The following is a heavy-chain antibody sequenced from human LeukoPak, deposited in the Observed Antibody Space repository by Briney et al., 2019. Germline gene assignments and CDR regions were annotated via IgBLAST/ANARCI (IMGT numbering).Heavy chain of an antibody. CDR3: ARKPPSGPGYYYSYGMDV. V-gene: IGHV4-39*07. Sequence: SETLSLTCTVSGGSISSSSYYWGWIRQPPGKGLEWIGSIYYSGSTYYNPSLKSRVTISVDTSKNQFSLKLSSVTTADTAVYYCARKPPSGPGYYYSYGMDVWGQGTTVTVSS. CDR1: GGSISSSSYY. J-gene: IGHJ6*02. CDR2: IYYSGST.